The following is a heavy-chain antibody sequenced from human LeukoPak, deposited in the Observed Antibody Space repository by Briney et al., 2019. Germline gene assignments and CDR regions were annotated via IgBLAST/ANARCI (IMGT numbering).Heavy chain of an antibody. J-gene: IGHJ4*02. CDR3: ARHTTYSMWWSYYFDY. CDR1: GGSISSYY. Sequence: PSETLSLTCTVSGGSISSYYWSWIRPPAGKGLEWIGRIYTSGSTSYNPSLKSRVTMSVDTSKNQFSLKLSSVTAADTAVYYCARHTTYSMWWSYYFDYWGQGTLVTVSS. D-gene: IGHD2-21*01. V-gene: IGHV4-4*07. CDR2: IYTSGST.